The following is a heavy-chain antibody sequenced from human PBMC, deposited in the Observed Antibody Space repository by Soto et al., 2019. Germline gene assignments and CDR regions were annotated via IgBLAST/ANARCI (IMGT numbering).Heavy chain of an antibody. D-gene: IGHD2-21*02. J-gene: IGHJ4*02. CDR2: ISASNGDT. Sequence: QVQLVQSGTEVQKPGASVKVSCKASGYTFNNFVVAWVRQAPGQGLEWMGWISASNGDTNYAQKFPGRVNMTTDTSTNADYMHLRSLRSDDTAVYYCAIATVGVVPTATYIDHWGQGNRVSVSS. CDR3: AIATVGVVPTATYIDH. V-gene: IGHV1-18*01. CDR1: GYTFNNFV.